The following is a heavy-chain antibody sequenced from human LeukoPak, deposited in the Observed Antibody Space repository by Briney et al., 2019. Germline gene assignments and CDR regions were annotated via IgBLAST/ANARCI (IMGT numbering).Heavy chain of an antibody. J-gene: IGHJ4*02. Sequence: SETPSLTCTVSGGSISSGGYYWSWIRQHPGKGLEWIGYIYYSGSTYYNPPLKSRVTISVDTSKNQFSLKLSSVTAADTAVYYCARGLIPATDNYFDYWGQGTLVTVSS. CDR3: ARGLIPATDNYFDY. CDR2: IYYSGST. CDR1: GGSISSGGYY. V-gene: IGHV4-31*03. D-gene: IGHD2-2*01.